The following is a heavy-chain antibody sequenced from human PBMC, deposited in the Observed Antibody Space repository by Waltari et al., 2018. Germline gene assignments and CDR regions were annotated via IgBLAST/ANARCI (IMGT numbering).Heavy chain of an antibody. CDR2: IRSKAYGGTT. J-gene: IGHJ3*02. V-gene: IGHV3-49*04. Sequence: EVQLVESGGGLVQPGRSLRLSCTASGFTFGDYAMSWVRPATGKGLEWVGFIRSKAYGGTTEYAASVKGRFTISRDDSKSIAYLQMNSLKTEDTAVYYCTRTYYYDSSGYYDAFDIWGQGTMVTVSS. CDR3: TRTYYYDSSGYYDAFDI. D-gene: IGHD3-22*01. CDR1: GFTFGDYA.